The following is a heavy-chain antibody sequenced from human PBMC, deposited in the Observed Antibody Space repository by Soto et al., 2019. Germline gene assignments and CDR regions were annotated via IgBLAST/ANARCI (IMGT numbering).Heavy chain of an antibody. D-gene: IGHD2-2*01. CDR1: GFTFSSYA. CDR2: ISYDGSNK. V-gene: IGHV3-30-3*01. J-gene: IGHJ4*02. CDR3: ARDGWVRYCISTSCLGNFDY. Sequence: QVQLVESGGGVVQPGRSLRLSCAASGFTFSSYAMHWVRQAPGKGLEWVAVISYDGSNKYYADSVKGRFTISRDNSKKTLYLQMNSLRAEDTAVYYCARDGWVRYCISTSCLGNFDYWGQGTLVTVSS.